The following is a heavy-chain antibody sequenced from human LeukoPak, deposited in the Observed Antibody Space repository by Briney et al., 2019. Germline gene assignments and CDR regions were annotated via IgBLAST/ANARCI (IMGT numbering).Heavy chain of an antibody. CDR1: GFTFSSYD. Sequence: GGSLRLSCAASGFTFSSYDMHWVRQAPGKGLEWVSAIGTAGDTYYPGSVKGRFTISRENAKNSLYLQMNSLRAEDTAVYYCARVQGPNSSGYPNAFDIWGQGTMVTVSS. J-gene: IGHJ3*02. D-gene: IGHD3-22*01. V-gene: IGHV3-13*01. CDR3: ARVQGPNSSGYPNAFDI. CDR2: IGTAGDT.